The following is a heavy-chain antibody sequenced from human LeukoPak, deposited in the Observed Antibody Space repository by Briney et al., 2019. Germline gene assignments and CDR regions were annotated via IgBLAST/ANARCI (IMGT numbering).Heavy chain of an antibody. J-gene: IGHJ6*02. Sequence: SETLSLTCTVSGGSIISFYWSWIRQPPGKGLEWIGNIYQSGSTNYNPSLKSRVTISVDTSKNQFSLSLSSVTAADTAVYYCARITFVVEGYGMDVWGQGTTVTVSS. CDR3: ARITFVVEGYGMDV. CDR2: IYQSGST. CDR1: GGSIISFY. D-gene: IGHD2-21*01. V-gene: IGHV4-59*08.